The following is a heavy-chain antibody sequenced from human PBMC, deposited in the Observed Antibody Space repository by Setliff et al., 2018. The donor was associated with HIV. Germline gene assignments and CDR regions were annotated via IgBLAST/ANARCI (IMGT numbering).Heavy chain of an antibody. D-gene: IGHD3-10*01. CDR2: IHSSGST. Sequence: PSETLSLTCTVSGGSISSYYWSWIRQPPGKGLEWIGNIHSSGSTNYNPSLKSRVTISVDTSKNQFSLKLTSVTAADTAVYYCARQGGYNSPLMVWGQGKLVTVSS. J-gene: IGHJ4*02. V-gene: IGHV4-4*09. CDR3: ARQGGYNSPLMV. CDR1: GGSISSYY.